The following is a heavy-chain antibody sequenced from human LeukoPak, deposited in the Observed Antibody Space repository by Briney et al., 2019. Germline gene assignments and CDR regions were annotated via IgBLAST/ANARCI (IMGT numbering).Heavy chain of an antibody. CDR1: GGSISSGGYY. CDR2: IYYSGST. Sequence: PSQTLSLTCTVSGGSISSGGYYWSWIRQHPGKGLDWIGYIYYSGSTYYNPSLKSRVTISVDTSKNQFSLKLSSVTAADTAVYYCAREYYYDSSAGPENWFDPWGQGTLVTVSS. J-gene: IGHJ5*02. D-gene: IGHD3-22*01. V-gene: IGHV4-31*03. CDR3: AREYYYDSSAGPENWFDP.